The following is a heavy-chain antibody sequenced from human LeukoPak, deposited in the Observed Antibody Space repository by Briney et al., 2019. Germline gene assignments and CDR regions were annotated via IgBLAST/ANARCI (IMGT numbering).Heavy chain of an antibody. D-gene: IGHD3-10*01. CDR2: IYSGGST. V-gene: IGHV3-66*01. CDR1: GFTVSSNY. Sequence: GGSLRLSCAASGFTVSSNYMSWVRQAPGKGLEWVSVIYSGGSTYYADSVKGRFTISRDNSKNTLYLQMNSLRAEDTAVYYCARDYGYYGSGSYFDYWGQGTLVTVSS. J-gene: IGHJ4*02. CDR3: ARDYGYYGSGSYFDY.